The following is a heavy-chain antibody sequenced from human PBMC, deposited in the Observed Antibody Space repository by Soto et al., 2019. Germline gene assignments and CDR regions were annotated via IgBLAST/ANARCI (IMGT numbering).Heavy chain of an antibody. CDR3: VRVNAAAYDV. D-gene: IGHD6-13*01. V-gene: IGHV3-13*01. Sequence: EVQLVESGGDLVQPGGSLRLSCAASGFSFSNHDMHWVRQPKGKGLEWVSGITTGGNAYFADSVKGRFSISRENAKNSFYLQTSSLRAEDTAMYYSVRVNAAAYDVWGQGTMVTVSS. J-gene: IGHJ3*01. CDR1: GFSFSNHD. CDR2: ITTGGNA.